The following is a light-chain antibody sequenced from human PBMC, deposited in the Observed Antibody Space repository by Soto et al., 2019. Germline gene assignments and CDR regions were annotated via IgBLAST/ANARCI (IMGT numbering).Light chain of an antibody. J-gene: IGKJ1*01. CDR3: QQHSNWPPA. Sequence: EIVLTQSPATLSLSPGERATLSCRASQSVSSYLAWYQQKPGQAPRLLIYDASNRATGIPARFSGSGSGTDFTLTISRLEPEDFAVYYCQQHSNWPPAFGQGTNVEIK. CDR1: QSVSSY. CDR2: DAS. V-gene: IGKV3-11*01.